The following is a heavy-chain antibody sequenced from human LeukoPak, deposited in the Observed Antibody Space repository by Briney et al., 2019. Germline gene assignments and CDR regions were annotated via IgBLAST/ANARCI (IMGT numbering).Heavy chain of an antibody. D-gene: IGHD3-10*01. CDR1: GFTFSSYG. CDR2: ISYDGSNK. J-gene: IGHJ1*01. CDR3: AKDRGPSFQYFQH. Sequence: GGSLRLSCAASGFTFSSYGMHWVRQAPGKGLEWVAVISYDGSNKYYADSVKGRFTISRDNSKNTLYLQMNSLRAEDTAVYYCAKDRGPSFQYFQHWGQGTLVTVSS. V-gene: IGHV3-30*18.